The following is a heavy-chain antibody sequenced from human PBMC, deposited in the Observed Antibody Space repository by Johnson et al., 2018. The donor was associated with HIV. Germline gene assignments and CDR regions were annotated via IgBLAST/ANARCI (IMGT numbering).Heavy chain of an antibody. CDR2: INWNGGST. CDR3: AKARSYYYDSSGYPDAFDI. CDR1: GFTFDDYA. Sequence: EVQLLESGGGLVQPGRSLRLSCAASGFTFDDYAMHWVRQAPGKGLEWVSGINWNGGSTGYADSVKGRFTISRDNAKNSLYLQMNSLRAEDTALYYCAKARSYYYDSSGYPDAFDIWGQGTMVTVSS. D-gene: IGHD3-22*01. V-gene: IGHV3-9*01. J-gene: IGHJ3*02.